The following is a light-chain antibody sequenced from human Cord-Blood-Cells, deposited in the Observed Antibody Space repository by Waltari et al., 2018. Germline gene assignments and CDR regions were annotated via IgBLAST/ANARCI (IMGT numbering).Light chain of an antibody. CDR2: DVS. J-gene: IGLJ3*02. Sequence: QSALTQPASVSGSPGQSITISCTGTSSDVGGYNYVSGYQPHPGKAPKLMIYDVSNRPSGVSNRFSGSKSGNTASLTISGLQAEDEADYYCSSYTSSSTWVFGGGTKLTVL. V-gene: IGLV2-14*03. CDR3: SSYTSSSTWV. CDR1: SSDVGGYNY.